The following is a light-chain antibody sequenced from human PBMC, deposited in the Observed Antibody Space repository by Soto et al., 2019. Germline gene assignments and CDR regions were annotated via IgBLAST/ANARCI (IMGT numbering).Light chain of an antibody. CDR2: DSS. J-gene: IGKJ1*01. CDR3: QQYNSYSRT. V-gene: IGKV3-11*01. Sequence: EIVLTQSPATLSLSPGERASLSCRASQSVTTYLAWYQQKPGQAPRLLIYDSSNRATGIPPRFSGSGSGTDFTLTISSLESEDFAVYYCQQYNSYSRTFGQGTKVEIK. CDR1: QSVTTY.